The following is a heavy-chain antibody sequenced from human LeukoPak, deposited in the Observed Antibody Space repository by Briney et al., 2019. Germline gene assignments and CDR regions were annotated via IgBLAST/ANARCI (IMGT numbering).Heavy chain of an antibody. D-gene: IGHD2-15*01. CDR1: GFTFSSYA. Sequence: GRSLRLSCAASGFTFSSYAMHWVRQAPGKGLEWVAVISYDGSNKYYADSVKGRFTISRDNSKNTLYLQMNSLRAEDTAVYYCVRDGGGLKVAATFDYWGQGTLVTVSS. V-gene: IGHV3-30-3*01. J-gene: IGHJ4*02. CDR3: VRDGGGLKVAATFDY. CDR2: ISYDGSNK.